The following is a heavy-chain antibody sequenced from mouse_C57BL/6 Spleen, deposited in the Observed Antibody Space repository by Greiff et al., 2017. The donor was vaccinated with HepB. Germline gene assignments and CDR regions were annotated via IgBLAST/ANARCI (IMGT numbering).Heavy chain of an antibody. CDR3: ARWGYDYDDYAMDY. CDR2: IDPSDSYT. J-gene: IGHJ4*01. CDR1: GYTFTSYW. Sequence: QVQLQQSGAELVMPGASVKLSCKASGYTFTSYWMHWVKQRPGQGLEWIGEIDPSDSYTNYNQKFKGKSTLTVDKSSRKAYMQLSSLTSEDSAVYYCARWGYDYDDYAMDYWGQGTSVTVSS. V-gene: IGHV1-69*01. D-gene: IGHD2-4*01.